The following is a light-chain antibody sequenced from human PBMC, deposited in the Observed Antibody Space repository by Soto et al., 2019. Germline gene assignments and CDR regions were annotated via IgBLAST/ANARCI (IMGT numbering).Light chain of an antibody. CDR1: TSNIGNNY. CDR3: GTWDSSLSAAYV. V-gene: IGLV1-51*01. J-gene: IGLJ1*01. CDR2: DND. Sequence: QSVLTQPPSVSAAPGQKVTISCSGGTSNIGNNYVSWYQQLPGTAPKLLIYDNDKRPSGIPDRFSGSKSGTSASLGITGLQTGDEADYYCGTWDSSLSAAYVFGTGTKLTVL.